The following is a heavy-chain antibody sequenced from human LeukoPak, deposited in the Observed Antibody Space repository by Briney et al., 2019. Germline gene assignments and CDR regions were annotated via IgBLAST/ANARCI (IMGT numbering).Heavy chain of an antibody. Sequence: PSETLSLTCTVSGYSINSGYYWGRIRPPPGKGLEWIGTIYHTGSTNYNPSLKSRVTLSVATSKHQFFLKLSFVTAADTAFYYCARQYYCSGATCSSNNWFNPWGQGTLVTVSS. D-gene: IGHD2-15*01. V-gene: IGHV4-38-2*02. CDR2: IYHTGST. J-gene: IGHJ5*02. CDR1: GYSINSGYY. CDR3: ARQYYCSGATCSSNNWFNP.